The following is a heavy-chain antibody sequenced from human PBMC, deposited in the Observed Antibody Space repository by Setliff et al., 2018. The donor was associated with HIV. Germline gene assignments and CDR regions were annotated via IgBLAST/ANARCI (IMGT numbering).Heavy chain of an antibody. Sequence: PGESLKISCKGSGYSFSTYWIAWVRQMPGRGLEVMGLIYPDDSDARYNPSFQGQVTISADKSISTAYLQWSSLKASDSAIFYCAGNHLNYVSGNTKTSGAYYFDSWGQGTLVTVSS. CDR1: GYSFSTYW. J-gene: IGHJ4*02. CDR3: AGNHLNYVSGNTKTSGAYYFDS. V-gene: IGHV5-51*01. CDR2: IYPDDSDA. D-gene: IGHD3-10*01.